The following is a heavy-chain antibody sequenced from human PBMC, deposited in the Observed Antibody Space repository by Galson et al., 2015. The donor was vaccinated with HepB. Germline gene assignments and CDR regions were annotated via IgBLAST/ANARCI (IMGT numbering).Heavy chain of an antibody. CDR3: ARNFYSSGWIYFDS. CDR2: IYSGGST. J-gene: IGHJ4*02. D-gene: IGHD6-19*01. V-gene: IGHV3-66*01. CDR1: GFAVSDNY. Sequence: SLRLSCAASGFAVSDNYMSWVRQAPGKGLEWVSVIYSGGSTYYADSVKGRFTISRDNSKNTLFLQVNSLRAEDTAVYYCARNFYSSGWIYFDSWGQGTLATVSS.